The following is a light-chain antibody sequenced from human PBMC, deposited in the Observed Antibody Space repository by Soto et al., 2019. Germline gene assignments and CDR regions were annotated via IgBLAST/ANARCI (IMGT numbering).Light chain of an antibody. Sequence: DIVMTQTPLSLSVTPGQPASISCKSSQSLLHTDGKTYLYWYLQKPGQPLHLLIYEVSNQFSGVPDRFSGSGSGTDYTLNISRVEAEDVGLYYCMQGIRRPYTFGQGTKLEIK. CDR2: EVS. J-gene: IGKJ2*01. CDR1: QSLLHTDGKTY. V-gene: IGKV2D-29*01. CDR3: MQGIRRPYT.